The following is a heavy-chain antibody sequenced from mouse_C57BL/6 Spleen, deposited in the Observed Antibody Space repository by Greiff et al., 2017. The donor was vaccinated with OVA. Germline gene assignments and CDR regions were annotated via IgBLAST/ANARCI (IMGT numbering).Heavy chain of an antibody. V-gene: IGHV2-2*01. D-gene: IGHD1-1*01. Sequence: VKLMESGPGLVQPSQSLSITCTVSGFSLTSYGVHWVRQSPGKGLEWLGVIWSGGSTDYNAAFISRLSISKDNSKSQVFFKMNSLQADDTAIYYCARNDPYYYGSSEFAYWGQGTLVTVSA. CDR1: GFSLTSYG. J-gene: IGHJ3*01. CDR3: ARNDPYYYGSSEFAY. CDR2: IWSGGST.